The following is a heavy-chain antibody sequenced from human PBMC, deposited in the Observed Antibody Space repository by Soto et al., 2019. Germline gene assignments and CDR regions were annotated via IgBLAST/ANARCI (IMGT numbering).Heavy chain of an antibody. Sequence: PSDPRSLTCTVSGGSISSYCRSWIRQPSGKGLEWIGRIYTSGSTNYNPSLKSRVTMSVDTYKNQFSLKLSSVTAADTAVYYCAREMGGYCSSTSCYDPTNFDYWGQGTLVTVS. CDR2: IYTSGST. CDR3: AREMGGYCSSTSCYDPTNFDY. D-gene: IGHD2-2*01. J-gene: IGHJ4*02. CDR1: GGSISSYC. V-gene: IGHV4-4*07.